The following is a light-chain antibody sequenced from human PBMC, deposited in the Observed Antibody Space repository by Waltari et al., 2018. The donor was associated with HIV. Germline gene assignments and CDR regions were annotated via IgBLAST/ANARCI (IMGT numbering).Light chain of an antibody. J-gene: IGLJ2*01. CDR1: SSTIGSNT. CDR3: AAWDDSLSGLVV. V-gene: IGLV1-44*01. Sequence: QSVLTQPPSASGTPGQRVTISCSGSSSTIGSNTVNWYHQLPGTAPRLLIYSNNQAPSGVPDRFAGSKSGTSASLAISGLQSEEEADYYCAAWDDSLSGLVVFGGGTKLTVL. CDR2: SNN.